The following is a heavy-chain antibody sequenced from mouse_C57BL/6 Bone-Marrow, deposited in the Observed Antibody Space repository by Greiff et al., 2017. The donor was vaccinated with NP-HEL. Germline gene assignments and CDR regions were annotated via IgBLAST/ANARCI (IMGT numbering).Heavy chain of an antibody. D-gene: IGHD1-1*01. J-gene: IGHJ2*01. Sequence: QVHVKQPGAELVKPGASVKLSCKASGYTFTSYWMHWVKQRPGRGLEWIGRIDPNSGGTKYNEKFKSKATLTVDKPSSTAYMQLSSLTSEDSAVYYCARMRRFITPGDYFDYWGQGTTLTVSS. CDR2: IDPNSGGT. CDR3: ARMRRFITPGDYFDY. V-gene: IGHV1-72*01. CDR1: GYTFTSYW.